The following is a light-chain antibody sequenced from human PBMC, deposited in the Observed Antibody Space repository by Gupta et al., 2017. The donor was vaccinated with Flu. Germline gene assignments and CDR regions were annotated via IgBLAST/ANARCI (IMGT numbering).Light chain of an antibody. J-gene: IGLJ3*02. CDR3: QSYDSNSLWV. Sequence: NSLLSHSPPLPESPWKPVTISCTRSGGSIASNYVQCYQQRPGSSPTVVIYDDNQRPSGVPDRFSGSIDSSSNSASLTISGLKTEDEADYYCQSYDSNSLWVFGGGTKLTVL. V-gene: IGLV6-57*01. CDR1: GGSIASNY. CDR2: DDN.